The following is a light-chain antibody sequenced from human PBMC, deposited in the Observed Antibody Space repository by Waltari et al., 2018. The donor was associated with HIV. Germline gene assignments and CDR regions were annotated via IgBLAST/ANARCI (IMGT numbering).Light chain of an antibody. CDR2: DAS. CDR1: QSVSNY. Sequence: EIVLTQSPATLSLSPGERATLYCRASQSVSNYLAWYQQKPGQAPRLLIFDASNRAAGIAARFSGSGSGTDFTLTISSLEPEDFAVYYCQHRSNRPLFGQGTRLEIK. CDR3: QHRSNRPL. J-gene: IGKJ5*01. V-gene: IGKV3-11*01.